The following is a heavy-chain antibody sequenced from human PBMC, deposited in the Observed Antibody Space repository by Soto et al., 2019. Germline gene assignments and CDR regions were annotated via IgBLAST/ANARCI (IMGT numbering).Heavy chain of an antibody. V-gene: IGHV3-48*01. J-gene: IGHJ6*03. CDR2: ISSSSSTI. CDR1: GFTFSSYS. Sequence: GGSLRLSCAASGFTFSSYSMNWVRQAPGKGLEWVSYISSSSSTIYYADSVKGRFTISRDNAKNSLYLQMNSLRAEDTAVYYCASRAATRYCSGGSCYYYYMDVWGKGTTVTVSS. D-gene: IGHD2-15*01. CDR3: ASRAATRYCSGGSCYYYYMDV.